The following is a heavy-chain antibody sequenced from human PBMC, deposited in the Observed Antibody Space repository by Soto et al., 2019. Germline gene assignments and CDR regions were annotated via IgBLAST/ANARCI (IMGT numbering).Heavy chain of an antibody. Sequence: SETLSLTCTVSGGSISSSSYYWVWIRQPPGKGLEWIGSFYYSGSTYYNPSLKSRVTISVDTSEKQFSLKLSSVTAADTAVYCCARQVVDGTVAGRGSFDYWGQGTLVTVSS. D-gene: IGHD6-19*01. V-gene: IGHV4-39*01. CDR3: ARQVVDGTVAGRGSFDY. J-gene: IGHJ4*02. CDR2: FYYSGST. CDR1: GGSISSSSYY.